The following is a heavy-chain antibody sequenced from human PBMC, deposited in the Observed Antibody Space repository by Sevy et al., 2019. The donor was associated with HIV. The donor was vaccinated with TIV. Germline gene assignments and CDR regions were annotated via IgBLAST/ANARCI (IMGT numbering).Heavy chain of an antibody. D-gene: IGHD3-10*01. CDR1: GFTFRNYV. J-gene: IGHJ3*02. Sequence: GGSLRLSCAASGFTFRNYVMNWVRQPPGKGLEWVSVISDGGGTTYYADSVKGRFTISRDDSKSTLYLQMNSVRVEDTAVYFCAKRGAGALAALDIWGQGTMVTVSS. CDR2: ISDGGGTT. CDR3: AKRGAGALAALDI. V-gene: IGHV3-23*01.